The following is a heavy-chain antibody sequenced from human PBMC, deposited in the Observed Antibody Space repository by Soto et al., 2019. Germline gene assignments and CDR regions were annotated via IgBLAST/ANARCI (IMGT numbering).Heavy chain of an antibody. CDR2: IYYSGST. D-gene: IGHD1-7*01. CDR1: GGSISSGGYY. CDR3: ARTGTTRALDY. J-gene: IGHJ4*02. V-gene: IGHV4-31*03. Sequence: PSETLSLTCTVSGGSISSGGYYWSWIRQHPGKGREWIGYIYYSGSTYYNPSLKSRGTISVDTSKNQCSLKLRHVTAADTAVYYCARTGTTRALDYWGQGTLVTVSS.